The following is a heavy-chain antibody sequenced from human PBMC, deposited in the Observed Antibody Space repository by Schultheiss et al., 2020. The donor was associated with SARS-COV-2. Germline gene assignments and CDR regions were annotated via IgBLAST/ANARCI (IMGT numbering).Heavy chain of an antibody. Sequence: SGPTLVKPTETLTLTCTVSGFSLSNARMGVSWIRQPPGKALEWLAHIFSNDEKSYRTSLKSRLTISKDTSKSQVVLTMTNMDPVDTATYYCARNPVVRQPLYGMDVWGQGTTVTVSS. J-gene: IGHJ6*01. CDR3: ARNPVVRQPLYGMDV. CDR1: GFSLSNARMG. D-gene: IGHD3-10*01. CDR2: IFSNDEK. V-gene: IGHV2-26*01.